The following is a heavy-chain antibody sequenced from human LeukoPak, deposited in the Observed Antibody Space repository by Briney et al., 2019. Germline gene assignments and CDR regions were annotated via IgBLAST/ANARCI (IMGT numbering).Heavy chain of an antibody. CDR2: IYHSGTT. Sequence: SEALSLTCDVSGYTITSSSWWGWIRQPPGKGLERIGYIYHSGTTYYNPSLQSRVTMSVDTSKNQFSLKLSSVTAVDTAVYYCARKENVFYYFDYWGQGTLVTVSS. J-gene: IGHJ4*02. V-gene: IGHV4-28*01. CDR1: GYTITSSSW. D-gene: IGHD3/OR15-3a*01. CDR3: ARKENVFYYFDY.